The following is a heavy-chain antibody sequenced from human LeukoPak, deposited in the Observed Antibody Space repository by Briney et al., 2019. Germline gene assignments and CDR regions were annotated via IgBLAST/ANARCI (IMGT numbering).Heavy chain of an antibody. CDR2: ITGSGALT. CDR1: GFTLSNFA. Sequence: PGGSLRLSCAASGFTLSNFAMTWVRQAPGQGLEWVSSITGSGALTYYADSVKGRFTISKDNAMDTLFLQMNSLRADDTAVYYCVKDFVVVPGLVNYFDYWGQGTLVTVSS. CDR3: VKDFVVVPGLVNYFDY. V-gene: IGHV3-23*01. J-gene: IGHJ4*02. D-gene: IGHD2-2*01.